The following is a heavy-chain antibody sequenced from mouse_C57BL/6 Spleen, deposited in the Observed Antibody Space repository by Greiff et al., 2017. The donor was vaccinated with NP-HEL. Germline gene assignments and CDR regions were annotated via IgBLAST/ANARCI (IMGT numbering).Heavy chain of an antibody. V-gene: IGHV1-52*01. CDR1: GYTFTSYW. CDR3: ARSTGTWYFDV. D-gene: IGHD4-1*01. Sequence: QVQLQQPGAELVRPGSSVKLSCKASGYTFTSYWMHWVQQRPIQGLEWIGNIDPSDSETHYNQKFKDKATLTVDKSSSTAYMQLSSLTSEDSAVYYCARSTGTWYFDVWGTGTTVTVSS. CDR2: IDPSDSET. J-gene: IGHJ1*03.